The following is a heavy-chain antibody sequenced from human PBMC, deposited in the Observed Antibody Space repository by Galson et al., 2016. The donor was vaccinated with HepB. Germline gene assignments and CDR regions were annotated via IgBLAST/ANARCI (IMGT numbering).Heavy chain of an antibody. D-gene: IGHD4/OR15-4a*01. Sequence: SETLSLTCAVSGASVNSSNWWTWVRQAPGTGLEWIGEIYQTGTAHYNPSFTSRATISVDKSKNQISLRLDSVTAADTALYYCARGTLGTSATMAFDYWGQGTLVTVSS. CDR2: IYQTGTA. CDR3: ARGTLGTSATMAFDY. J-gene: IGHJ4*02. V-gene: IGHV4-4*02. CDR1: GASVNSSNW.